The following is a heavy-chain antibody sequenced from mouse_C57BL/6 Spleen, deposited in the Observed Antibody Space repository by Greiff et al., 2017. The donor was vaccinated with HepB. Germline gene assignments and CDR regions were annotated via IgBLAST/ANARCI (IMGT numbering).Heavy chain of an antibody. Sequence: EVHLVESGGGLVKPGGSLKLSCAASGFTFSDYGMHWVRQAPEKGLEWVAYISSGSSTIYYADTVKGRFTISRDNAKNTLFLQMTSLRSEDTAMYYCARLYDGYSRFAYWGQGTLVTVSA. J-gene: IGHJ3*01. CDR3: ARLYDGYSRFAY. V-gene: IGHV5-17*01. CDR1: GFTFSDYG. D-gene: IGHD2-3*01. CDR2: ISSGSSTI.